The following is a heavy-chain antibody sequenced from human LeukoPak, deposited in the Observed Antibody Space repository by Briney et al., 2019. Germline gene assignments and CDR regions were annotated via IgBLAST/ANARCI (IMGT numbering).Heavy chain of an antibody. CDR1: GGSISSSSYY. V-gene: IGHV4-39*07. CDR3: ARVVVPAATTFDY. CDR2: IYYSGST. D-gene: IGHD2-2*01. J-gene: IGHJ4*02. Sequence: PSETLSLTCTVSGGSISSSSYYWGWIRQPPGKGLEWIGSIYYSGSTYYNPSLKSRVTISVDTSKNQFSLKLSSVTAADTAVYYCARVVVPAATTFDYWGQGTLVTVSS.